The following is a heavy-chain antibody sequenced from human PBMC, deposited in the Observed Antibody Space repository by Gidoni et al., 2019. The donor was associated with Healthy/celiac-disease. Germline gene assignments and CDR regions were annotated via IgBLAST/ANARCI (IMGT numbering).Heavy chain of an antibody. J-gene: IGHJ4*02. CDR1: GFTFRNAW. Sequence: EVQLVESGGGLVKPGGSLRLSCAASGFTFRNAWMSWVRQAPGKGLEWVGCIKSKTDGGTTDYAAPVKGRFTISRDDSKNTLYLQMNSLKTEDTAVYYCTTHSNLDYWGQGTLVTVSS. V-gene: IGHV3-15*01. CDR3: TTHSNLDY. D-gene: IGHD4-4*01. CDR2: IKSKTDGGTT.